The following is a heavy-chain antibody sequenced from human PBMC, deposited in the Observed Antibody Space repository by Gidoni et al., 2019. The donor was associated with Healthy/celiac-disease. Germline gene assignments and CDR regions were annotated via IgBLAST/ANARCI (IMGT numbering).Heavy chain of an antibody. V-gene: IGHV2-26*01. D-gene: IGHD2-15*01. CDR1: GFSLSNARMG. J-gene: IGHJ4*02. Sequence: QVTLKESVPVLVKPTETLTLTCTVSGFSLSNARMGVSWIRQPPGKALEWLAHIFSNDEKAYSTSLKSRLTISKDTSKSQVVLTMTNMDPVDTATYYCARIQVYCSGGSCYYQDFDYWGQGTLVTVSS. CDR2: IFSNDEK. CDR3: ARIQVYCSGGSCYYQDFDY.